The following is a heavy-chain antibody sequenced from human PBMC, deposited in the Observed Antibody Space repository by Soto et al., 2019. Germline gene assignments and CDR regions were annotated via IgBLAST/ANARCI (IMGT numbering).Heavy chain of an antibody. Sequence: QVLLQESGPGLVKPSETLSLTCTVSGGSISSYYWNWIRQPPGKGLEWIGSIHYSGSTNYNPSLKSRVTISVDKSKNQFSLKLSSVTAADTAVYYCATGRFSAMVRGVIMFDPWGQGTLVTVSS. CDR2: IHYSGST. CDR1: GGSISSYY. J-gene: IGHJ5*02. V-gene: IGHV4-59*01. D-gene: IGHD3-10*01. CDR3: ATGRFSAMVRGVIMFDP.